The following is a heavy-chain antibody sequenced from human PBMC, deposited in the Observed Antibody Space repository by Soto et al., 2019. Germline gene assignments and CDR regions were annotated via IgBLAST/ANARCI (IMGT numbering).Heavy chain of an antibody. Sequence: EVQLLESGGGLVQPGGSLRLSCAASGFTFSSYAMSWVRQAPGKGLEWVSAISGSGGSTYYADSVKGRFTISRDNSKNSLYLQMNSLRAEDTAVYYCAKDWGYYYGSGSYYKGDYWGQGTLVTVSS. CDR3: AKDWGYYYGSGSYYKGDY. V-gene: IGHV3-23*01. J-gene: IGHJ4*02. CDR1: GFTFSSYA. D-gene: IGHD3-10*01. CDR2: ISGSGGST.